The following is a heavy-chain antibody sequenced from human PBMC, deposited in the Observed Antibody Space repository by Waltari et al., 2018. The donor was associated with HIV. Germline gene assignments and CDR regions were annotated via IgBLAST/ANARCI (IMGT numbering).Heavy chain of an antibody. J-gene: IGHJ3*02. D-gene: IGHD2-15*01. V-gene: IGHV3-11*05. Sequence: QVHLVESGGDLVKPGGSLRLSCVGSGFTFINYYMTWIRQAPGKRLEGVSYIAVSSAYTNYGDSVKGRFTMSRDDAKKSLFLQINSLRPEDTAVYYCARVARGLRQGSFDIWGQGTMVTVSS. CDR3: ARVARGLRQGSFDI. CDR2: IAVSSAYT. CDR1: GFTFINYY.